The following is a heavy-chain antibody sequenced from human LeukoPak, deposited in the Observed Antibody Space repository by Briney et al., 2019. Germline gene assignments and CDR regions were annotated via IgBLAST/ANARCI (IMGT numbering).Heavy chain of an antibody. CDR3: TRGVKKCLTAPGSRDY. Sequence: GGSLRLSCAASGFTVCSNYMNWVPQAPGKGLEWLSIIYSGGTTYYADSVKGRFTISRDNSKNTLYLQMSSLRAEDTAVYYCTRGVKKCLTAPGSRDYWGQGTLVTVSS. J-gene: IGHJ4*02. CDR2: IYSGGTT. D-gene: IGHD6-13*01. CDR1: GFTVCSNY. V-gene: IGHV3-53*01.